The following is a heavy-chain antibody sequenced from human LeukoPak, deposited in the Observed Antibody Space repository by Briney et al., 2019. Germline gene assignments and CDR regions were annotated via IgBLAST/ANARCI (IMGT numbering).Heavy chain of an antibody. V-gene: IGHV3-23*01. D-gene: IGHD2-21*02. CDR2: ISGNGGST. Sequence: GGSLRLSCAASGFTFSSYAMSWVRQAPGKGLEWVSVISGNGGSTHYADSVKGRFTISRDNSKSTLYLQMNSLRAEDTAIYYCVKGVTANRHYYYYYGLDVWGQGTTVTVSS. CDR3: VKGVTANRHYYYYYGLDV. J-gene: IGHJ6*02. CDR1: GFTFSSYA.